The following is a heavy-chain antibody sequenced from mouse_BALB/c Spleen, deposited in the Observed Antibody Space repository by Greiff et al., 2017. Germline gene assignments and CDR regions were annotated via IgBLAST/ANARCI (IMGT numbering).Heavy chain of an antibody. CDR2: ISSGGST. J-gene: IGHJ4*01. Sequence: EVNLVESGGGLVKPGGSLKLSCAASGFTFSSYAMSWVRQTPEKRLEWVASISSGGSTYYPDSVKGRFTISRDNARNILYLQMSSLRSEDTAMYYCARRGLDYWGQGTSVTVSS. V-gene: IGHV5-6-5*01. CDR3: ARRGLDY. CDR1: GFTFSSYA.